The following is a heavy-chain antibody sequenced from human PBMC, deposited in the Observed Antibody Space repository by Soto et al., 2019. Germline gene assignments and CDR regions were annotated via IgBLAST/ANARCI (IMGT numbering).Heavy chain of an antibody. J-gene: IGHJ4*02. CDR3: ARDGVGPFDY. Sequence: PSETLSLTCTISGVSVSTYYWSWIRQPPGKELEWIGLTSYSGNTNYNPSLKSRVAIAVDTSKNQFSLTLSSVTAADTAVYYCARDGVGPFDYWGQGTLVTVSS. D-gene: IGHD3-3*01. CDR2: TSYSGNT. CDR1: GVSVSTYY. V-gene: IGHV4-59*02.